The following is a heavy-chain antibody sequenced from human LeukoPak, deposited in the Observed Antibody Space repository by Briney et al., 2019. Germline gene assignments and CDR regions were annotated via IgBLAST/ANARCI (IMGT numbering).Heavy chain of an antibody. J-gene: IGHJ4*02. D-gene: IGHD5-18*01. CDR3: TTFRGVQIWSRVTPVA. CDR2: IRNKANTYTT. CDR1: GFTFSDQY. Sequence: QPGGSLRLSCAASGFTFSDQYMDWVRQAPGKGLEWVGRIRNKANTYTTDYATSVKGRFTISRDDSKNTLYLQMNSLKTEDTAVYYCTTFRGVQIWSRVTPVAWGQGTLVTVSS. V-gene: IGHV3-72*01.